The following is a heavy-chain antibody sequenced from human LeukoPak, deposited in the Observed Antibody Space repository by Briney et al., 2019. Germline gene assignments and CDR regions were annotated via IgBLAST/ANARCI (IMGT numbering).Heavy chain of an antibody. CDR1: GYTLTELS. Sequence: GASVKVSCKVSGYTLTELSMHWVRQAPGKGLEWMGGFDPEDGETIYAQKFQGRVTMTEDTSTDTAYMELGSLRSEDTAVYYCATWDWNDNLFDYWGQGTLVTVSS. CDR3: ATWDWNDNLFDY. CDR2: FDPEDGET. V-gene: IGHV1-24*01. J-gene: IGHJ4*02. D-gene: IGHD1-1*01.